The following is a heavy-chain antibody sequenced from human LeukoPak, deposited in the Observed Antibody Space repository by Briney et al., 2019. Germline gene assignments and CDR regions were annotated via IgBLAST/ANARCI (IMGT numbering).Heavy chain of an antibody. CDR2: ISGSGGST. Sequence: GGSLRLSCAASGFTVSSNYMSWVRKAPGKGLEWVSAISGSGGSTYYADSVKGRFTISRVNSKNTLYLQMNSLRAEDTAVYYCAKDREGYYGSGTIEGAFDYWGQGTLVTVSS. V-gene: IGHV3-23*01. J-gene: IGHJ4*02. D-gene: IGHD3-10*01. CDR3: AKDREGYYGSGTIEGAFDY. CDR1: GFTVSSNY.